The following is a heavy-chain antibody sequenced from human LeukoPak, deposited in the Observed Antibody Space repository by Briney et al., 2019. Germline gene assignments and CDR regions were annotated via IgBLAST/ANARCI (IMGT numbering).Heavy chain of an antibody. CDR1: GGSISSSSYY. CDR2: MYYSRAA. J-gene: IGHJ4*02. Sequence: SETLSLTCTVSGGSISSSSYYWGWIRQPPGKGLEWIGSMYYSRAAYFNPSLKSRVAISVDTSKNQFSLKLIPVTAADTAVYYCARYIGGSGTYYFDHWGQRTLVTVSS. D-gene: IGHD1-26*01. V-gene: IGHV4-39*01. CDR3: ARYIGGSGTYYFDH.